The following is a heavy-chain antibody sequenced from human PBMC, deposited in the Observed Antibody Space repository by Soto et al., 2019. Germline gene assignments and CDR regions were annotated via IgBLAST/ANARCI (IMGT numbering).Heavy chain of an antibody. D-gene: IGHD2-21*02. J-gene: IGHJ6*02. V-gene: IGHV3-21*01. CDR3: AREETAWPLAYGLDV. CDR1: GFSFSTYS. Sequence: GGSLRLSCEASGFSFSTYSMHWVRQAPGKGLEWVSSIGRRSDIYYADSVKGRFTISRDNAKNSVSLQMNSLRDEDTAVYYCAREETAWPLAYGLDVWGQGTTVTVSS. CDR2: IGRRSDI.